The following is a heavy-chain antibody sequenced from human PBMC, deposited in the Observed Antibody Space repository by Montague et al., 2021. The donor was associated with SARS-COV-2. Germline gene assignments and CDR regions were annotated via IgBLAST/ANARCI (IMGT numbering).Heavy chain of an antibody. D-gene: IGHD4-23*01. Sequence: PALVKPTQTLTLTCTFSGFSLSTSGMCVSWIRQPPGKALEWLALIAWDDDKYYRTSLKTRLTISKDTSKNQVVLTMTNMDPVDTATYYCARMTTVVTLGYYYYYGMDVWGQGTTVTVSS. CDR3: ARMTTVVTLGYYYYYGMDV. V-gene: IGHV2-70*01. CDR1: GFSLSTSGMC. CDR2: IAWDDDK. J-gene: IGHJ6*02.